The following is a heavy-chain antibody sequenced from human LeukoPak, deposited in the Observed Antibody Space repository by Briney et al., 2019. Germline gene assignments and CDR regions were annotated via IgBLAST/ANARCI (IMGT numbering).Heavy chain of an antibody. V-gene: IGHV5-51*01. CDR3: ARHEGMSVPGTKGFDS. CDR1: GYSFTTYW. Sequence: GESLKISCKGSGYSFTTYWIGWVRQMPGKGLEWMGIIYPGDSDTRYSPSFEGQVTISADKSFSTAYLQWSSLKASDTAMYYCARHEGMSVPGTKGFDSWGQGTLVTVSP. CDR2: IYPGDSDT. J-gene: IGHJ4*02. D-gene: IGHD6-19*01.